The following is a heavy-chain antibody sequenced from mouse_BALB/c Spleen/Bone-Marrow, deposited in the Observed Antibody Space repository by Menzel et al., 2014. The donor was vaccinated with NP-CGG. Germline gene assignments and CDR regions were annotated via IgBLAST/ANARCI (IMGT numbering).Heavy chain of an antibody. J-gene: IGHJ2*01. CDR2: ISDGGSYT. CDR3: ARGSSYFDY. V-gene: IGHV5-4*02. D-gene: IGHD1-1*01. Sequence: EVKLVESGGGLVKPGGSLKLSCAASGFTFSDYYMYWVRQTPEKRLEWVATISDGGSYTYYLDSVKGRFTISRDNAKXNLYLQMSSLKSEDTAMYYCARGSSYFDYWGQGTTLTVSS. CDR1: GFTFSDYY.